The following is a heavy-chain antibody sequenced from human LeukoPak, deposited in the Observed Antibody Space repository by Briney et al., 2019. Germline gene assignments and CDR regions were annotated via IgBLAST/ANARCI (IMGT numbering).Heavy chain of an antibody. CDR2: ISGSGGST. CDR3: AKGDTTWELPQDY. J-gene: IGHJ4*02. Sequence: GGSLRLSCAASGFTFSSYAMNWVRQAPGKGLEWVSAISGSGGSTYYADSVKGRFTIARDNCKNTLYLQMNSLRAEDTAVYYWAKGDTTWELPQDYWGQGTLVTVSS. CDR1: GFTFSSYA. D-gene: IGHD1-26*01. V-gene: IGHV3-23*01.